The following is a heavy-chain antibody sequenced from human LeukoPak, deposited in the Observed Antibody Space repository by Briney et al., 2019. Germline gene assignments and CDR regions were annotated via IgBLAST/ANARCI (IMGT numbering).Heavy chain of an antibody. CDR1: GGSISSYY. CDR2: IYYSGST. J-gene: IGHJ4*02. Sequence: SETLSLTCTVSGGSISSYYWSWIRQPPGKGLEWIGYIYYSGSTNYNPSLKSRVTISVDTSKNQFSLKLSSVTAADTAVYYCARDSSGYYFDYWGQGTLVTVSS. V-gene: IGHV4-59*01. D-gene: IGHD3-22*01. CDR3: ARDSSGYYFDY.